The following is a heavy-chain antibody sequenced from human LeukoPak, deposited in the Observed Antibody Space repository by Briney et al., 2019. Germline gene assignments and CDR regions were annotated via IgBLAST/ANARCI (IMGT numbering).Heavy chain of an antibody. Sequence: GGSLRLSCAASGFTFSSSWMNWVRQSPGKGLEWVANIKEDGTEKYYVDSVKGRFTIFRDNAKNSLYLQMNSLRAEDTAVYYCARPHNNWRWYFDLWGRGTLVTVSS. CDR1: GFTFSSSW. CDR3: ARPHNNWRWYFDL. J-gene: IGHJ2*01. D-gene: IGHD3-3*01. CDR2: IKEDGTEK. V-gene: IGHV3-7*03.